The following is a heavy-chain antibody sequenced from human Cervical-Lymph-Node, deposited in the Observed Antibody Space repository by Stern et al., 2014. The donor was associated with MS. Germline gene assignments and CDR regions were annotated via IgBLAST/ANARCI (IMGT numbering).Heavy chain of an antibody. Sequence: VQLVESGPGLVKPSQTLSLTCAISGDSVSSNSAAWNWIRQSPSRGLEWLGRTYYRSKWYNDYAVSVKSRITINPDTSKNQFSLQLNSVTPEDTAVYYCARGQTVTLPIAVAGTLSNWFDPWGQGTLVTVSS. CDR2: TYYRSKWYN. D-gene: IGHD6-19*01. V-gene: IGHV6-1*01. CDR1: GDSVSSNSAA. CDR3: ARGQTVTLPIAVAGTLSNWFDP. J-gene: IGHJ5*02.